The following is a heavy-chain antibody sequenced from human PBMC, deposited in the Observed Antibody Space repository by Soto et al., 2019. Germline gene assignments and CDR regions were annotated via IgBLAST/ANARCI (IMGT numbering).Heavy chain of an antibody. CDR3: ARVAY. Sequence: GGSLRLSCEASGFTFSRVSMNWARQVPGKGLEWVASISSASSETWYADSVKGRFIISRDNAQNSLFLQMNTLRPEDSAIYYCARVAYWGPGTQVTVSS. V-gene: IGHV3-21*01. J-gene: IGHJ4*02. CDR1: GFTFSRVS. CDR2: ISSASSET.